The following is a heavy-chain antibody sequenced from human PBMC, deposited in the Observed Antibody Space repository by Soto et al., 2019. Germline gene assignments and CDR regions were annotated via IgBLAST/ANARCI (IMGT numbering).Heavy chain of an antibody. Sequence: VQLVQSGGSLIQPGGSLRPSCAASGFGVSDYYMSWVRQAPGKGLEWVSVIYAAGPTYYADSVKGRFTLSRDNSKNTLYFQMTKLRAEDTAVYFCARGKSRDAYNPLRHWGQGTLVSVSS. CDR3: ARGKSRDAYNPLRH. D-gene: IGHD1-1*01. V-gene: IGHV3-53*01. J-gene: IGHJ4*02. CDR2: IYAAGPT. CDR1: GFGVSDYY.